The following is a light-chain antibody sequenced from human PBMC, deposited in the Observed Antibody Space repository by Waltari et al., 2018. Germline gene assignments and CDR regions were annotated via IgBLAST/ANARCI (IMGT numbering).Light chain of an antibody. CDR1: QLGNKY. V-gene: IGLV3-1*01. CDR3: QAWDTISAG. J-gene: IGLJ2*01. CDR2: QDT. Sequence: SYELTQPPSVSVSPGQTASITCSGDQLGNKYVSWYQQKPGQSPVLIIYQDTKRPPGIPGRLSGSNSGNTATLTISGTQVMDEGDYYCQAWDTISAGLGGGTKLTVL.